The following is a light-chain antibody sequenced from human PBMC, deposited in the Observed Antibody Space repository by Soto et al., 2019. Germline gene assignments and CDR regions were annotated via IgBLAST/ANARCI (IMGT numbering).Light chain of an antibody. CDR2: DVS. CDR1: QSLVSSNGKTY. Sequence: DVVLTQFPPSLPVTPGQPASISCRSRQSLVSSNGKTYLSWYHQRPGQPPRRLLYDVSDRDSGVPDRFRGSGSGTDFTLKISRMETEDVGIYYCMQNTHWPHTFGQGTKLEIK. CDR3: MQNTHWPHT. V-gene: IGKV2-30*01. J-gene: IGKJ2*01.